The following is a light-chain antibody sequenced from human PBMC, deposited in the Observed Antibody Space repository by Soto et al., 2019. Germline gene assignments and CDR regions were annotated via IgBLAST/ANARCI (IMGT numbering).Light chain of an antibody. CDR1: QSVTSSY. Sequence: EIVLTQSPGALSLSPGERATLSCRASQSVTSSYLAWYQQKPGQAPRLLIYGASSRATGIPDRFSGSGSGADFTLTISRLEPEDFAMYYCQQYGSSLWPFGLGTKVDIK. CDR3: QQYGSSLWP. J-gene: IGKJ1*01. CDR2: GAS. V-gene: IGKV3-20*01.